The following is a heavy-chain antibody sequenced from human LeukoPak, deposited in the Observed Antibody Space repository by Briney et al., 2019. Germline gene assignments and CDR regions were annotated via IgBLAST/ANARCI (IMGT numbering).Heavy chain of an antibody. Sequence: ASVKVSCKASGYTLTGYYMHWVREAPGQGLEWMGWMNPNSGGTKYAQKFQGRVTMTRDTSISTAYMELSRLRSDDTAMYYCARDKLGLGELSLYDQWGQGTLVTVFS. CDR1: GYTLTGYY. D-gene: IGHD3-16*02. CDR2: MNPNSGGT. J-gene: IGHJ5*02. CDR3: ARDKLGLGELSLYDQ. V-gene: IGHV1-2*02.